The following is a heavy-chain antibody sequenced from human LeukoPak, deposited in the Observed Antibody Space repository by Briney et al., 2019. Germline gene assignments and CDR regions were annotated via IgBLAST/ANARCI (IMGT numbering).Heavy chain of an antibody. J-gene: IGHJ5*02. CDR3: AQRQGATSGSYDYFDP. CDR1: GGSISSNY. D-gene: IGHD1-26*01. CDR2: IHSSGYT. V-gene: IGHV4-4*09. Sequence: PSETLSLTCTVSGGSISSNYWAWIRQPPGQGLEWIAYIHSSGYTNYNPFLRSRVTISVDTSKNEFSLKVTSVTAADTAVYYCAQRQGATSGSYDYFDPWGQGTLVTVSS.